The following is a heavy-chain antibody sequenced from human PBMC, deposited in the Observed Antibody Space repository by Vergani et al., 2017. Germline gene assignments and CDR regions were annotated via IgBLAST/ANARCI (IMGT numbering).Heavy chain of an antibody. D-gene: IGHD3-10*01. CDR1: GGTFSSST. J-gene: IGHJ4*02. V-gene: IGHV1-69*02. CDR3: ASRYYYGSGSYYPFDY. Sequence: QVQLVQSGAEVKKPGSSVKVSCKASGGTFSSSTISWVRQAPGQGLEWMGRIIPILGIANYAQKFQGRVTITADKSTSTAYMELSSLRSEDTAVYYCASRYYYGSGSYYPFDYWGQGTLVTVSS. CDR2: IIPILGIA.